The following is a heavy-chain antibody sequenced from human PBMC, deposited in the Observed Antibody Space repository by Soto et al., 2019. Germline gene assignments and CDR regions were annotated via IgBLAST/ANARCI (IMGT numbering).Heavy chain of an antibody. CDR2: VSSGGGT. J-gene: IGHJ4*02. D-gene: IGHD2-15*01. Sequence: EVELLESGGGLVQPEGSLRLSCAASGFTFSTYAMGWVRQAPGKGLEWVSVVSSGGGTHYADSVKGRFTVARDNSTYTLPLKMNSLKADDTAVYYCAKRRGAGGHFDYWGQGALVTVSS. CDR3: AKRRGAGGHFDY. V-gene: IGHV3-23*01. CDR1: GFTFSTYA.